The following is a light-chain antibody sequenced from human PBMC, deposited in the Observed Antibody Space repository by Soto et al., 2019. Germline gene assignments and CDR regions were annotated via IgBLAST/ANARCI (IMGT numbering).Light chain of an antibody. J-gene: IGKJ1*01. CDR2: GAS. V-gene: IGKV3-20*01. Sequence: EIVLTQSPGTLSLSPGERATLSCRASQSVSSSYLAWYQQQPGQAPRLLIYGASSRATGIPDRFSGSVSGTDFTLTISRLEPEDFAVYYCQQYGSSGWTFGQGTKVEIK. CDR1: QSVSSSY. CDR3: QQYGSSGWT.